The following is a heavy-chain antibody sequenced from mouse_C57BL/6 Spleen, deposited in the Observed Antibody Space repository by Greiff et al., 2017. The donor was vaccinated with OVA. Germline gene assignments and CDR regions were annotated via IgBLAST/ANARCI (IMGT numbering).Heavy chain of an antibody. V-gene: IGHV1-50*01. CDR1: GYTFTSYW. J-gene: IGHJ3*01. CDR3: ARSQLGEGAWFAY. Sequence: QVQLQQPGAELVKPGASVKLSCKASGYTFTSYWMQWVKQRPGQGLEWIGEIDPSDSYTNYNQKMKGKATLTVDTSSSTAYMQLSSLTSEDSAVYYCARSQLGEGAWFAYWGQGTLVTVSA. CDR2: IDPSDSYT. D-gene: IGHD4-1*02.